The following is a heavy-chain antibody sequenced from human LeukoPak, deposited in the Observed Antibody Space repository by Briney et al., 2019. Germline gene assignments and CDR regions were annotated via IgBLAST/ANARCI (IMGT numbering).Heavy chain of an antibody. CDR2: IGTTGDT. D-gene: IGHD3-16*01. Sequence: GGSLRLSCEVSGFTFSSYDMHWVRQTTGKGLEWVSGIGTTGDTHYPDSVKGRFTISRDNAKNSLYLQMNSLRAEDTAVYYCARSVERFDIDYWGQGTLVTVSS. CDR3: ARSVERFDIDY. J-gene: IGHJ4*02. CDR1: GFTFSSYD. V-gene: IGHV3-13*01.